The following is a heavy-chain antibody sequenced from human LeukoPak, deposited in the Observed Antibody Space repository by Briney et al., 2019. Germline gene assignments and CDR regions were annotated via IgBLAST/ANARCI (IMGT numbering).Heavy chain of an antibody. Sequence: GGALRLPCTSVGFRFDDYAVSWFPQAPGKGLDWFGYISSKAFVAPPQYAPSVRGRLTISRDDSKSIAQLQMNSLKTGDTAVYYCTRNTVTVHFDYWGEGTPVTVSS. D-gene: IGHD4-17*01. J-gene: IGHJ4*02. CDR1: GFRFDDYA. V-gene: IGHV3-49*03. CDR3: TRNTVTVHFDY. CDR2: ISSKAFVAPP.